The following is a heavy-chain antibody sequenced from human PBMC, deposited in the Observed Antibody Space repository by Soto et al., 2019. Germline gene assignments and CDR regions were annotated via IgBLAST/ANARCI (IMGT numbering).Heavy chain of an antibody. Sequence: SVKVSCKASGGPYNSFAISWVRQAPGQGLEWIGGIIPVFGTATYAQKFKGRVTITAEESTSTAYMELSSLTSEDTAVYCCARFLGGAGSYYDGQNYNYYNGMDVWGQGTTVTVSS. J-gene: IGHJ6*02. D-gene: IGHD3-10*01. CDR2: IIPVFGTA. V-gene: IGHV1-69*13. CDR1: GGPYNSFA. CDR3: ARFLGGAGSYYDGQNYNYYNGMDV.